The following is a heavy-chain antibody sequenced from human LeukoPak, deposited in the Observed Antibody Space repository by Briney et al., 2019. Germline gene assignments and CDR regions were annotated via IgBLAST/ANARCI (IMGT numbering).Heavy chain of an antibody. CDR1: GGTFSSYA. Sequence: SVKVSCKASGGTFSSYAISWVRQALGQGLEWMGGIIPIFGTANYAQKFQGRVTITADESTSTAYMELSSLRSEDTAVYYCARDRAYYDFWSGKDNDAFDIWGQGTMVTVSS. CDR3: ARDRAYYDFWSGKDNDAFDI. J-gene: IGHJ3*02. V-gene: IGHV1-69*01. CDR2: IIPIFGTA. D-gene: IGHD3-3*01.